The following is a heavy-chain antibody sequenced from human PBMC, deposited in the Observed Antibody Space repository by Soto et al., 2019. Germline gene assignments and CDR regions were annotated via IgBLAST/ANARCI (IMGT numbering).Heavy chain of an antibody. Sequence: QVKLQESGPGLVKPSQTLSLTCTVSGGSISSGDYYWSWIRQPPGKGLEWIGYIYHSGSTYYNPSLKSRVTISVNTSKIQFSLKLSSVTAADTAVYYCARERPGGARLDPWGQGTLVTVSS. CDR3: ARERPGGARLDP. J-gene: IGHJ5*02. V-gene: IGHV4-30-4*01. D-gene: IGHD2-15*01. CDR1: GGSISSGDYY. CDR2: IYHSGST.